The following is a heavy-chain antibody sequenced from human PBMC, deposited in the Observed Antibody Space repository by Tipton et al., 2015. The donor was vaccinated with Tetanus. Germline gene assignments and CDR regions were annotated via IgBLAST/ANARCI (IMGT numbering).Heavy chain of an antibody. CDR1: GALLTTGGYS. Sequence: LRLSCNVTGALLTTGGYSWNWIRQPPGKGLEWLAYVSYSGRTNSNYSLKSRITVSLDASKNQISLKLTSVTAADTAVYYCARANYNFPKKGPFDSWGQGTLVIVSS. CDR3: ARANYNFPKKGPFDS. D-gene: IGHD3-3*01. J-gene: IGHJ4*02. V-gene: IGHV4-61*08. CDR2: VSYSGRT.